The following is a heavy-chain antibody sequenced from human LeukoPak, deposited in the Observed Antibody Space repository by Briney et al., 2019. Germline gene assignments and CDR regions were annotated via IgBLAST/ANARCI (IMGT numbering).Heavy chain of an antibody. Sequence: GSSVKVSCKASGGTFSSYAISWVRQAPGQGLEWMGGITPIFGTANYAQKFQGRVTITTDESTSTAYMELSSLRSEDTAVYYCARGSIFGVVTFYYYYYMDGWGKGTTVTVSS. J-gene: IGHJ6*03. CDR2: ITPIFGTA. V-gene: IGHV1-69*05. D-gene: IGHD3-3*01. CDR1: GGTFSSYA. CDR3: ARGSIFGVVTFYYYYYMDG.